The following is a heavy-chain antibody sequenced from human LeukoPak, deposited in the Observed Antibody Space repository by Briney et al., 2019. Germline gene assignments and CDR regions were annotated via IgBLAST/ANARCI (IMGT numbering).Heavy chain of an antibody. J-gene: IGHJ6*02. CDR3: ARVDCSGGSCYHYYYYGMDV. D-gene: IGHD2-15*01. CDR2: INHSGST. Sequence: SETLSLTCAVYGGSFSGYYWSWIRQPPGKGLEWFGEINHSGSTNYNPSLKSRVTISVDTSKNQFSLKLSSVTAADTAVYYCARVDCSGGSCYHYYYYGMDVWGQGTTVTVSS. V-gene: IGHV4-34*01. CDR1: GGSFSGYY.